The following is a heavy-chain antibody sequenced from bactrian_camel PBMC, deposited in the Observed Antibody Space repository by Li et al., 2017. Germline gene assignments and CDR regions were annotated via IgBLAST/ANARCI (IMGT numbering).Heavy chain of an antibody. CDR1: GFSFATYC. V-gene: IGHV3S56*01. Sequence: CAASGFSFATYCMACFRQATENEREFVSGVGSDGSTKYADSVKGRFAISQDQDKKMVYMQMNSLKPEDTAMYYCAADFFFSSRRRH. J-gene: IGHJ7*01. CDR2: VGSDGST.